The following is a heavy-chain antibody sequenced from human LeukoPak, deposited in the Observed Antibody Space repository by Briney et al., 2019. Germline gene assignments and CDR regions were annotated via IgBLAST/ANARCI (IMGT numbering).Heavy chain of an antibody. CDR3: AKYCSGGNCYSGLY. V-gene: IGHV3-23*01. J-gene: IGHJ4*02. D-gene: IGHD2-15*01. CDR1: GFIFSNYA. Sequence: PGGSLRLSCAASGFIFSNYAMTWVRQAPGKGLQWVSTITSGGNTYYADSVTGRFTISRDNAKNTLYLQMNSLRAEDTAVYYCAKYCSGGNCYSGLYWGQGTLVTVSS. CDR2: ITSGGNT.